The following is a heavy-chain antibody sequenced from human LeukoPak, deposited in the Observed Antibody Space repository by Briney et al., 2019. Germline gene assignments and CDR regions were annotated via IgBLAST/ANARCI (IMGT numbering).Heavy chain of an antibody. D-gene: IGHD2-15*01. V-gene: IGHV1-69*04. Sequence: SVKVSCKASGGTFSSYAISWVRQAPGQGLEWMGRIIPILGIANYAQKFQGRVTITADKSTSTAYMELSSLRSEDTAVYYCATDCSGGSCYSPADYYYGMDVWGQGTTVTVSS. CDR2: IIPILGIA. CDR3: ATDCSGGSCYSPADYYYGMDV. CDR1: GGTFSSYA. J-gene: IGHJ6*02.